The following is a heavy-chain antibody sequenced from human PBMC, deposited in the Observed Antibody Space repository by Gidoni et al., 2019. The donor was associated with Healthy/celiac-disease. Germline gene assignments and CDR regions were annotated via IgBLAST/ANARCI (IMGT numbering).Heavy chain of an antibody. V-gene: IGHV3-23*01. CDR3: AKGFWVRGPHEEPFDI. D-gene: IGHD3-10*01. Sequence: EVQLLESGGGLVQPGGSLRLSCAASGFTFSSYAMSWVRQAPGKGLEWVSAISGSGGSTYYADSVKGRFTISRDNSKNTLYLQMNSLRAEDTAVYYCAKGFWVRGPHEEPFDIWGQGTMVTVSS. CDR1: GFTFSSYA. CDR2: ISGSGGST. J-gene: IGHJ3*02.